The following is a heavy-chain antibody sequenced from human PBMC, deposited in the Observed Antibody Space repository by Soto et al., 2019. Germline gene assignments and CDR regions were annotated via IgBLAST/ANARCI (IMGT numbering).Heavy chain of an antibody. CDR3: AKDWTSI. CDR1: GFTFSTYS. Sequence: VQLLESGGGLVQPGGSLRISCAASGFTFSTYSMTWIRQAPGKGLEWVSTISGSGGSTYYIDSVKGRFTISRDNSKNTLYLQMNSLRAEDTAVYYCAKDWTSIWGQGTMVAVSS. J-gene: IGHJ3*02. V-gene: IGHV3-23*01. D-gene: IGHD3-3*01. CDR2: ISGSGGST.